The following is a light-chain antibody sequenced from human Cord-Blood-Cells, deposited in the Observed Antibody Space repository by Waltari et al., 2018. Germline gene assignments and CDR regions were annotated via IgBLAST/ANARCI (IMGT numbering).Light chain of an antibody. Sequence: QSALTQPASVSGSPGQSITISCTGTSSDVGGSNYVSWYQQPPGKAPKLMIYDVSKRPSGVSNRFSGSKSGNTASLTISGLQAEDEADYYCSSYTSSSTYVFGTGTKVTGL. CDR3: SSYTSSSTYV. J-gene: IGLJ1*01. CDR1: SSDVGGSNY. CDR2: DVS. V-gene: IGLV2-14*01.